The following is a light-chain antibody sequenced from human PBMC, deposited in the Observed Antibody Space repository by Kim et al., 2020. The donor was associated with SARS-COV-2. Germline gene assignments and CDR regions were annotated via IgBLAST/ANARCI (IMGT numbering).Light chain of an antibody. CDR1: SSDVGGYTS. J-gene: IGLJ3*02. CDR3: SSFTSSSTLV. Sequence: GQSITISCTGTSSDVGGYTSVSWYQQHPGKVPKLMIYDVNKRPSGVSNRFSGSKSANTASLTISGLQADDEADYYCSSFTSSSTLVFGGGTKLTVL. CDR2: DVN. V-gene: IGLV2-14*03.